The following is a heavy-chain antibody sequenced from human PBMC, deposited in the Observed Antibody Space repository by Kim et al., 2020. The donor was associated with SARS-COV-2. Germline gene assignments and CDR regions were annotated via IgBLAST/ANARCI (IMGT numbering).Heavy chain of an antibody. V-gene: IGHV4-59*08. Sequence: NSNPSLKSRVTISVDTSKNQFSLKLSSVTAADTAVYYCARHYDFWRGPDYWGQGTLVTVSS. CDR3: ARHYDFWRGPDY. J-gene: IGHJ4*02. D-gene: IGHD3-3*01.